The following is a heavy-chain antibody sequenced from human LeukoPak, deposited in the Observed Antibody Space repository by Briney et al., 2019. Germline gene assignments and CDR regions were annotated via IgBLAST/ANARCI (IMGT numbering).Heavy chain of an antibody. CDR3: ASTATGYLSSSSIDY. D-gene: IGHD6-6*01. CDR1: GGTFSSYA. Sequence: GASVKVSCKASGGTFSSYAISWVRQAPGQGLEWMGGIIPIFATANYAQKFQGRVTITADESTSTAYMEPSSLRSEDTAVYYCASTATGYLSSSSIDYWGQGTLVTVSS. V-gene: IGHV1-69*13. J-gene: IGHJ4*02. CDR2: IIPIFATA.